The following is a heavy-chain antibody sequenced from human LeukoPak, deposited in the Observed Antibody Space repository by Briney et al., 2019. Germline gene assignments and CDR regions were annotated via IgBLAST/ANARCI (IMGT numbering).Heavy chain of an antibody. CDR1: GFTVSSNY. CDR2: IYSGGST. J-gene: IGHJ4*02. V-gene: IGHV3-66*02. CDR3: AKDVFGDYGGLDY. Sequence: GGSLRLSCAASGFTVSSNYMSWVRQAPGKGLEWVSVIYSGGSTYYADSVKGRFTISRDNSKNTLYLQMNSLRAEDTAVYYCAKDVFGDYGGLDYWGRGTLVTVSS. D-gene: IGHD4-23*01.